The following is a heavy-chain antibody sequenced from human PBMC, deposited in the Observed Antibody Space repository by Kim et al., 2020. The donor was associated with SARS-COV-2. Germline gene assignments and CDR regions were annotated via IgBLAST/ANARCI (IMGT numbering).Heavy chain of an antibody. CDR3: ARDWWHVFWDSSGHPLLSY. J-gene: IGHJ4*02. D-gene: IGHD3-22*01. Sequence: ASVKVSCKASGYTFTGYYMHWVRQAPGQGLEWMGRINPNSGGTNYAQKFQGRVTMTRDTSISTAYMELSRLRSDDTAVYYCARDWWHVFWDSSGHPLLSYWGQGTLVTVSS. CDR2: INPNSGGT. CDR1: GYTFTGYY. V-gene: IGHV1-2*06.